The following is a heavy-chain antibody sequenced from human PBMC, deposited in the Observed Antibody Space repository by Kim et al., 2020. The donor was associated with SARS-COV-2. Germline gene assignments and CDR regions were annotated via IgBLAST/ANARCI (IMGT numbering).Heavy chain of an antibody. Sequence: GGSLRLSCAASGFTFSNFWMTWVRQAPGKGLDWVANINQVGTEKYCVDSVKGRFTISRDIANNSLYLQINSLRAEDTAVYYCARCRGFSNCYGMDVWGQGTTVTVSS. D-gene: IGHD1-1*01. V-gene: IGHV3-7*03. CDR3: ARCRGFSNCYGMDV. CDR2: INQVGTEK. CDR1: GFTFSNFW. J-gene: IGHJ6*02.